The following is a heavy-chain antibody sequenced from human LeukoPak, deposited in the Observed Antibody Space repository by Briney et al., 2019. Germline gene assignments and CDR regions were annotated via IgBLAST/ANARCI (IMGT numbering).Heavy chain of an antibody. CDR2: INHSGST. CDR1: GGSSSGYY. Sequence: PSETLSLTCAVYGGSSSGYYWSWIRQRLGRGLERIGEINHSGSTNYNPSLKSRVTISVDTSKNQFSLKLSSVTAADTAVYYCARGRQAYYYGSGSYNYWGQGTLVTVSS. V-gene: IGHV4-34*01. J-gene: IGHJ4*02. D-gene: IGHD3-10*01. CDR3: ARGRQAYYYGSGSYNY.